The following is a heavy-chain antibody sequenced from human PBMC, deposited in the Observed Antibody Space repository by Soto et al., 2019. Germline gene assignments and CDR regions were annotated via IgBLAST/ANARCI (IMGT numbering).Heavy chain of an antibody. V-gene: IGHV3-33*01. CDR1: GFTFSSYG. Sequence: GGSLRLSCAASGFTFSSYGMHWVRQAPGKGLEWVAVIWYDGSNKYYADSVKGRFTISRDNSKNTLYLQMNSLRAEDTAVYYCARDGEANYYDILTGPFDYWGQGTLVTVSS. D-gene: IGHD3-9*01. J-gene: IGHJ4*02. CDR2: IWYDGSNK. CDR3: ARDGEANYYDILTGPFDY.